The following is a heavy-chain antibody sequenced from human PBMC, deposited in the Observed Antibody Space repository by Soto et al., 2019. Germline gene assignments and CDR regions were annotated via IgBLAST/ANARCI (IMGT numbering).Heavy chain of an antibody. CDR1: GVSITRGDYY. D-gene: IGHD2-15*01. CDR3: AREGGDIVQVPYY. CDR2: IYYNGDT. V-gene: IGHV4-30-4*01. J-gene: IGHJ4*02. Sequence: QVRLQESGPKLVRPSQTLSLTCSVSGVSITRGDYYWSWIRQSPGRALEWIGSIYYNGDTNYNPSPGSRLTMSGDTAKNPFFLDLQSVVAADTAVYFCAREGGDIVQVPYYWGQGTLITVSS.